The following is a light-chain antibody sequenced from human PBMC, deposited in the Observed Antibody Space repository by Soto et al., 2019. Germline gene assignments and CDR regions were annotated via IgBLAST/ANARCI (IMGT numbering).Light chain of an antibody. Sequence: EIVMTQSPATLSVSPGERATLSCRASQSVSSNLAWYQQKPGQAPRLLIYGASTRATGIPARFSGSGSGTEFTLTIRSLQSEDFAVYYCQQYNNWRSWTFGQGTKVDIK. V-gene: IGKV3-15*01. J-gene: IGKJ1*01. CDR3: QQYNNWRSWT. CDR2: GAS. CDR1: QSVSSN.